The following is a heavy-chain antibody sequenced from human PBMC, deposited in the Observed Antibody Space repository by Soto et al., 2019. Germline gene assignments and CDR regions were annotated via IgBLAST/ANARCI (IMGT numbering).Heavy chain of an antibody. Sequence: ASVKVSCKSSGYTFTSYDINWVRQATGQGLEWMGWMNPNSGNTGYAQKFQGRVTMTRNTSISTAYMELSSLRSEDTAVYYCARAAVPAASTYYYYYYMDVWGKGTTVTVSS. J-gene: IGHJ6*03. V-gene: IGHV1-8*01. CDR3: ARAAVPAASTYYYYYYMDV. CDR2: MNPNSGNT. CDR1: GYTFTSYD. D-gene: IGHD2-2*01.